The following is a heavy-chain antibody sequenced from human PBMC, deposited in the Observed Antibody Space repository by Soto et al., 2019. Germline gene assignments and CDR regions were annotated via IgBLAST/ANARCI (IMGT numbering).Heavy chain of an antibody. J-gene: IGHJ6*02. V-gene: IGHV3-33*06. CDR1: GFTFSSYG. CDR2: IWYDGSNK. CDR3: AKDPGGRYCFNCTCDYYYGLDV. Sequence: GGSLRLSCAASGFTFSSYGMHWVRQAPGKGLEWVAVIWYDGSNKYYADSVKGRFTISRDNSKNTLYLQMNSLRAEDTAVYYCAKDPGGRYCFNCTCDYYYGLDVWGQGTTVTVSS. D-gene: IGHD2-15*01.